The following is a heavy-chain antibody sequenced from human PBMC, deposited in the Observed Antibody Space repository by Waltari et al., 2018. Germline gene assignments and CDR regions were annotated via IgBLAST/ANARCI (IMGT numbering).Heavy chain of an antibody. J-gene: IGHJ3*01. CDR3: ARDFAGSPTGAFDV. D-gene: IGHD1-26*01. CDR2: ISWNGDRI. V-gene: IGHV3-9*01. CDR1: GFQFEEYG. Sequence: EVQLVESGGGSEQPGRSLTLSCAASGFQFEEYGGHWVRQVAGKGLEWVAGISWNGDRIGYGDAVRGRFIMSRDNAKNSLHLQMNSLRSDDTALYYCARDFAGSPTGAFDVWGQGTMVTVSS.